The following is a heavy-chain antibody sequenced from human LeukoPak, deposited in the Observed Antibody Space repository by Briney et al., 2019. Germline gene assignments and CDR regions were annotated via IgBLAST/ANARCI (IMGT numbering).Heavy chain of an antibody. CDR2: ISGSGGST. J-gene: IGHJ5*02. CDR1: GFTFSSYA. CDR3: ANPPSRYYYDSSGYDADP. Sequence: PGGSLRLSCAASGFTFSSYAMSWVRQAPGKGLEWVPAISGSGGSTYYADSVKGRFTISRDNSKNTLYLQMNSLRAEDTAVYYCANPPSRYYYDSSGYDADPWGQGTLVTVSS. D-gene: IGHD3-22*01. V-gene: IGHV3-23*01.